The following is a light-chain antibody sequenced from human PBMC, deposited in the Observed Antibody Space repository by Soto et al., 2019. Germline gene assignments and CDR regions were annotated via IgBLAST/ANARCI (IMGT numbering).Light chain of an antibody. J-gene: IGKJ5*01. V-gene: IGKV3D-15*01. CDR1: QSVRSF. CDR2: DAS. Sequence: EIVLTQSPATLSLSPGERSTLSFSATQSVRSFLAWYRQQPGQAPRLLIYDASRRATGIPARFSGSGSGTEFTLTISSLQSEDFAVYYCQQYDNWPPITFGQGTRLEIK. CDR3: QQYDNWPPIT.